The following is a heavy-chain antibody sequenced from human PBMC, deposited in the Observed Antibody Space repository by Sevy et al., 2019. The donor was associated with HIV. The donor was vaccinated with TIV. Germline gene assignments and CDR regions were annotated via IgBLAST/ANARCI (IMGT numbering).Heavy chain of an antibody. CDR2: VHTTGSA. D-gene: IGHD4-17*01. Sequence: SETLSLTCTVSGGSISRGQFYWSWIRQPAGQGLEWIGRVHTTGSATYNPSLRNRVGMSIDTSKNQFSLVLSSETAADMAVYYCARNVGDYVFRYFDLWGRGTLVTVSS. CDR1: GGSISRGQFY. V-gene: IGHV4-61*02. CDR3: ARNVGDYVFRYFDL. J-gene: IGHJ2*01.